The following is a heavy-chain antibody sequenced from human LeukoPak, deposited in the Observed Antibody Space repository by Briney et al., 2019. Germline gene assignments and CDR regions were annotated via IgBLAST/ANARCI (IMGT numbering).Heavy chain of an antibody. D-gene: IGHD2-2*01. CDR1: GVSISSRGYY. J-gene: IGHJ6*03. Sequence: SETLSLTCSASGVSISSRGYYWGWIRQPPGKGLEWIANVYYSGSTYYNPSLKSRVTISIDTSNNLFSLNLTSATAADTAVYYCARDKHYSTPGQYYYYYMDVWGKGTTVTVSS. CDR2: VYYSGST. CDR3: ARDKHYSTPGQYYYYYMDV. V-gene: IGHV4-39*07.